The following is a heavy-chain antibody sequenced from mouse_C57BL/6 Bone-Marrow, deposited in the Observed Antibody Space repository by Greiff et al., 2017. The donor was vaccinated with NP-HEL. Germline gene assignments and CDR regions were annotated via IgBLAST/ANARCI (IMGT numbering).Heavy chain of an antibody. CDR1: GYTFTSYW. D-gene: IGHD2-4*01. Sequence: QVQLQQPGAELVKPGASVKLSCKASGYTFTSYWMQWVKQRPGQGLEWIGELDPSDSYTNYNQKFKGKATLTVDTSSSTAYMQLSSLTSEDAAVYYCARMDDYDREGDWYFDVWGTGTTVTVSS. CDR3: ARMDDYDREGDWYFDV. J-gene: IGHJ1*03. V-gene: IGHV1-50*01. CDR2: LDPSDSYT.